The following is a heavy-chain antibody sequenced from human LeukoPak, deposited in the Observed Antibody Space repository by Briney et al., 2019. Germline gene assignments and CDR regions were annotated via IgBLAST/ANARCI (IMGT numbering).Heavy chain of an antibody. Sequence: SETLSLTCTVSGGSISRYYWSWIRQPPGKGLEWIGYIDYSGSSNYNPSLKSRVTISVDTSKNQFSLKLSSVTAADTAVYYCARVLGYKGPHFDYWGQGTLVTVSS. J-gene: IGHJ4*02. CDR2: IDYSGSS. CDR3: ARVLGYKGPHFDY. V-gene: IGHV4-59*12. D-gene: IGHD5-24*01. CDR1: GGSISRYY.